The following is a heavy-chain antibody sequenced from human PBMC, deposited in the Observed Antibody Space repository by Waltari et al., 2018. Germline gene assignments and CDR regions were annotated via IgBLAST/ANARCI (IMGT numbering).Heavy chain of an antibody. CDR1: GGSISSSGSY. CDR2: IDYSGNT. J-gene: IGHJ4*02. V-gene: IGHV4-39*02. D-gene: IGHD4-17*01. CDR3: VRDFGDHRTDY. Sequence: QLQLQESGPGLVKSSETLSLTCTVSGGSISSSGSYWGWIRQSPGMGLEWIGTIDYSGNTYYNPSLKSRLTISVDTSKRQFSLKLNSVTAADTAVYYCVRDFGDHRTDYWGQGTLVTVSS.